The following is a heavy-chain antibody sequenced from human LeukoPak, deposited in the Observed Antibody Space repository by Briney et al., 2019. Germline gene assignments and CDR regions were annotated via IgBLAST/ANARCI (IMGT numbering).Heavy chain of an antibody. CDR2: ISGSGDNT. V-gene: IGHV3-23*01. Sequence: GGSLRLSCAVSGFTFSSYAMSWVRQAPGRGLEWVSVISGSGDNTYYADSVKGRFTISRDNSKNTLYLQMNSLRAEDTAVYYCARDGRTTGDYWGQGTLVTVSS. D-gene: IGHD1-1*01. CDR1: GFTFSSYA. CDR3: ARDGRTTGDY. J-gene: IGHJ4*02.